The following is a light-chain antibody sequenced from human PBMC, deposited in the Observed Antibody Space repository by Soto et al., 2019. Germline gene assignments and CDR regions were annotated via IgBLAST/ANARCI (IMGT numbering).Light chain of an antibody. CDR1: QTINSY. J-gene: IGKJ1*01. V-gene: IGKV1-39*01. CDR2: AAS. Sequence: DVQMTQSPSSLSASVGDIVTITCRASQTINSYLNWYQQKPGKAPKLLIYAASSLKSGVPSRFSGSGSGTDFTLTISNLQPEDFATYYCQQSYSTFKTFGQGTRWIS. CDR3: QQSYSTFKT.